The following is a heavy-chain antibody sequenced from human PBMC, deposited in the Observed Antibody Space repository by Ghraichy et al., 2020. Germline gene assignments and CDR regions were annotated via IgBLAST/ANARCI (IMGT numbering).Heavy chain of an antibody. D-gene: IGHD5-18*01. CDR3: ARGAASGYSYGKYYFDY. CDR1: GGSFSGYY. J-gene: IGHJ4*02. V-gene: IGHV4-34*01. Sequence: SETLSLTCAVYGGSFSGYYWSWIRQPPGKGLEWIGEINHSGSTNYNPSLKSRVTISVDTSKNQFSLKLSSVTAADTAGYYCARGAASGYSYGKYYFDYWGQGTLVTVSS. CDR2: INHSGST.